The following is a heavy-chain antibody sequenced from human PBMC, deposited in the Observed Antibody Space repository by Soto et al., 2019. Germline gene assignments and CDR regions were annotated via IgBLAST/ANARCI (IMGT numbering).Heavy chain of an antibody. Sequence: GGSLRLSCAASEFTFSRYAMSWVRQAPGKGLEWVSAISGSGGSTYYADSVKGRFLISRDNSKNTLYLQMNSLRAEDTAVYYCAKHIGYSSSQGAFDIWGQGTMVTVSS. D-gene: IGHD6-13*01. CDR2: ISGSGGST. CDR1: EFTFSRYA. J-gene: IGHJ3*02. V-gene: IGHV3-23*01. CDR3: AKHIGYSSSQGAFDI.